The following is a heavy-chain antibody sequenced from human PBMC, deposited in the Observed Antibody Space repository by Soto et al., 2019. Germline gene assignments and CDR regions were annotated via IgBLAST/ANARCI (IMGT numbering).Heavy chain of an antibody. CDR1: GYLFTAYS. CDR2: VNPSGGST. Sequence: ASVKVSCKASGYLFTAYSMHWVRLAPGQGLEWMGVVNPSGGSTKYAQNFQGRVTMTRDTSTTTIYMELSSLRSDDTTIYYCAREENCSGGTCYSEYFHRWGQGTLVTVSS. CDR3: AREENCSGGTCYSEYFHR. V-gene: IGHV1-46*01. D-gene: IGHD2-15*01. J-gene: IGHJ1*01.